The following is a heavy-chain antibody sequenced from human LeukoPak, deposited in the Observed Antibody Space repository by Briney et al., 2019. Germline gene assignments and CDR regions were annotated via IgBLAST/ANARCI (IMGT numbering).Heavy chain of an antibody. Sequence: GGSLRLSCAASGLTFSIYSMNWVRQAPGKGLEWVSSISSSSSYIYYADSMKGRFTISRDNAKNSLYLQMNSLRAEDTAVYYCARDDNSGSYEVYYYWGQGTLVTVSS. V-gene: IGHV3-21*01. D-gene: IGHD1-26*01. CDR2: ISSSSSYI. J-gene: IGHJ4*02. CDR3: ARDDNSGSYEVYYY. CDR1: GLTFSIYS.